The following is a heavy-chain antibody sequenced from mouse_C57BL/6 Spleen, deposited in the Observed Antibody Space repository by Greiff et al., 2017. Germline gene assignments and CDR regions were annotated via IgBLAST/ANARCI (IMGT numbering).Heavy chain of an antibody. CDR3: ARTVYYGSSYDWYFDV. CDR2: IDPEDGET. CDR1: GFNIKDYY. D-gene: IGHD1-1*01. Sequence: VQLQQSGAELVKPGASVKLSCTASGFNIKDYYMHWVKQRTEQGLEWIGRIDPEDGETKYAPKFQGKATITADTSSNTAYLQLSSLTSEDTAVYYGARTVYYGSSYDWYFDVWGTGTTVTVSA. J-gene: IGHJ1*03. V-gene: IGHV14-2*01.